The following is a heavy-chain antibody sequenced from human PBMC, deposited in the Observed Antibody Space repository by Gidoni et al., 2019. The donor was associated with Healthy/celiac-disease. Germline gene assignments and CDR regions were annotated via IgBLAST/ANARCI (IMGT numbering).Heavy chain of an antibody. CDR2: IRYDGSNK. Sequence: QVQLVASGGGVVQPGGSLRLSCAASGFTFSRYGMHWVRQAPGKGLEWVAFIRYDGSNKYYADSVKGRFTISRDNSKNTLYLQMNSLRAEDTAVYYCAKDFFYCSSTSCYTGIRYYYYGMDVWGQGTTVTVSS. V-gene: IGHV3-30*02. CDR1: GFTFSRYG. J-gene: IGHJ6*02. D-gene: IGHD2-2*02. CDR3: AKDFFYCSSTSCYTGIRYYYYGMDV.